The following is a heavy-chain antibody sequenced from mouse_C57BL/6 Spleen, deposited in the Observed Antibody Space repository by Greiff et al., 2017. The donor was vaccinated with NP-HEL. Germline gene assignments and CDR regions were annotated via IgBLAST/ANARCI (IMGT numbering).Heavy chain of an antibody. V-gene: IGHV1-62-2*01. CDR1: GYTFTEYT. J-gene: IGHJ2*01. CDR3: ARHDPTMVTTSSFDY. CDR2: FYPGSGSI. Sequence: VKLQQSGAELVKPGASVQLSCKASGYTFTEYTIHWVKQRSGQGLEWIGWFYPGSGSIKYNEKFKDKATLTADKSSSTVYMELSRLTSEDSAVYFCARHDPTMVTTSSFDYWGQGTTLTVSS. D-gene: IGHD2-9*01.